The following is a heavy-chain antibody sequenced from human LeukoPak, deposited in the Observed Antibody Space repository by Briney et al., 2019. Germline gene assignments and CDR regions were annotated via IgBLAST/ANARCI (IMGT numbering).Heavy chain of an antibody. J-gene: IGHJ4*02. Sequence: GGSLRLSCAASGFTFSSYWMHWVRQAPGKGLVWVSRINSDGSSTSYADSVKGRFTVSRDNAKNSLYLQMNSLRAEDTAVYYCARVSEMEYSSGWYYFDYWGQGTLVTVSS. CDR3: ARVSEMEYSSGWYYFDY. CDR2: INSDGSST. V-gene: IGHV3-74*01. D-gene: IGHD6-19*01. CDR1: GFTFSSYW.